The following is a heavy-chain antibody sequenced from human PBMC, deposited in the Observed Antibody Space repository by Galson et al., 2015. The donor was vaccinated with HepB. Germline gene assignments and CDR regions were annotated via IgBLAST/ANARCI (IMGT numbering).Heavy chain of an antibody. J-gene: IGHJ4*02. CDR1: GFTFSTYA. CDR2: VRGSGDRT. Sequence: SLRLSCAASGFTFSTYAMSWVRQAPGKGLEWVSAVRGSGDRTNYADSVKGRFTISRDNSKNTLYLQMNSLRAEDTAVYYCAKQSSGWSGYFDAWGQGTLVTVSS. CDR3: AKQSSGWSGYFDA. D-gene: IGHD6-19*01. V-gene: IGHV3-23*01.